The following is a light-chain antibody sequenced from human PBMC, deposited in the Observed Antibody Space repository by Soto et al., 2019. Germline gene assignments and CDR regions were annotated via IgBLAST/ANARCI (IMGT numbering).Light chain of an antibody. V-gene: IGKV3-20*01. CDR3: QQFGTSPVT. CDR2: GAS. Sequence: EIVLTQSPGTLSLSPGERATLSCRASQSVSSNYLAWYQQKPGQAPRLLIYGASSRATGIPDRFSGSGSGTDFTLTINRLAPEDFAVYYCQQFGTSPVTFGQGTRLEIK. J-gene: IGKJ5*01. CDR1: QSVSSNY.